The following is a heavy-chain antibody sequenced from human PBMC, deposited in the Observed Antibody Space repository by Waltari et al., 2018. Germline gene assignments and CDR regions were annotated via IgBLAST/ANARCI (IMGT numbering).Heavy chain of an antibody. Sequence: EVRLVQSGVGLVQPGGSMRLSCVASNFKCETRCLNHAMTWVRQAPGGGLDWVAAITGSGNKTYYADSGKGRFTISRDNSQDTVFLDMTNVKAEDTAVYFCVKDGYEFWSGYYNAWGQGTVVAVSS. J-gene: IGHJ5*02. V-gene: IGHV3-23*04. CDR2: ITGSGNKT. CDR3: VKDGYEFWSGYYNA. CDR1: NFKCETRCLNHA. D-gene: IGHD3-3*01.